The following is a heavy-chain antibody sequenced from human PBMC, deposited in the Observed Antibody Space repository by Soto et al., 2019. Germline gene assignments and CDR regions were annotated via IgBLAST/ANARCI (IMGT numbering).Heavy chain of an antibody. D-gene: IGHD6-19*01. V-gene: IGHV4-59*08. CDR2: IYYSWST. Sequence: QVQLQESGPGLVKPSETLSLTCTVSGGSISSYYWSWIRQPPGKGLAWSGDIYYSWSTNDNPSLKSRVTLSVDTSKNQVYLKLSSVTAADTGVYYCAGLLSGWYAIWGQGTLVTVSS. CDR1: GGSISSYY. CDR3: AGLLSGWYAI. J-gene: IGHJ4*02.